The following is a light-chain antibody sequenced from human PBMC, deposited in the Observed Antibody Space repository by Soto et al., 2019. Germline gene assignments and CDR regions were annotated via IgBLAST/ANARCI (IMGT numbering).Light chain of an antibody. CDR3: QAWDSITYVV. CDR1: NLGSKY. V-gene: IGLV3-1*01. J-gene: IGLJ2*01. CDR2: QDK. Sequence: SYELTQPPSVYVSPGQTATITCSGDNLGSKYVCWYQQRPGQSPVLVMYQDKYRPSGIPDRFSGANSGSTATLTITGTQAMDEADYYCQAWDSITYVVFGGGTKVTVL.